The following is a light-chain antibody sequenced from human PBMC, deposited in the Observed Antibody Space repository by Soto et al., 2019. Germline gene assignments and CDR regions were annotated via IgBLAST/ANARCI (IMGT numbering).Light chain of an antibody. CDR3: QQYGSSGT. J-gene: IGKJ1*01. CDR2: GAS. Sequence: IVMTQSPSTLSVSPGERATLSCRASQSVSSSYLACYQQKPGQAPRLLIYGASNRATGIPDRFSGSGSGTDFTLTISRLEPEDFAVYYCQQYGSSGTFGQGTKVDIK. V-gene: IGKV3-20*01. CDR1: QSVSSSY.